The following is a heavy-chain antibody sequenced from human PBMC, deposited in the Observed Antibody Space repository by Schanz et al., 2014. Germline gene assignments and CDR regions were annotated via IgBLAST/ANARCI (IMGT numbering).Heavy chain of an antibody. CDR2: ISAYNGHT. V-gene: IGHV1-18*01. J-gene: IGHJ6*02. Sequence: QGQLVQSGAEVKKPGASVKVSCKASGYTFTSYGITWVRQAPGQGLEWMGWISAYNGHTTYAQKFQGRLIMTTDTATTTVYMELRGLRSDDTAVYYCARETTIITGCVFDVWGQGTMVTVSS. D-gene: IGHD3-9*01. CDR1: GYTFTSYG. CDR3: ARETTIITGCVFDV.